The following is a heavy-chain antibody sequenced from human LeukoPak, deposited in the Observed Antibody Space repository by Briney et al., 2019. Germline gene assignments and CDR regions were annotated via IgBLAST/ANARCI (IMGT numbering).Heavy chain of an antibody. CDR3: ARGGDGSNIYWYFDL. CDR2: MNREGSSS. CDR1: GFTFSTHW. V-gene: IGHV3-74*01. D-gene: IGHD5-24*01. J-gene: IGHJ2*01. Sequence: GGSLRLSCAASGFTFSTHWMHWARQAPGKGLEWVSRMNREGSSSSYADSVKGRFTISRDNAKSTLYLQMNSLRAEDTAVYYCARGGDGSNIYWYFDLWGRGTLVTVSS.